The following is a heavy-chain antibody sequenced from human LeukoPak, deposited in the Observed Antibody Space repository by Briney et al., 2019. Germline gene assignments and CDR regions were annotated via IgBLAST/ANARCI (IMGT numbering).Heavy chain of an antibody. Sequence: SETLSLTCTVSGGSISSYYWSWIRQPPGKGLEWIGYIYTSGSTNYNPSLKSRVTISADTSKNQFSLKLSSVTAADTPVYYCARHHSSGWYVGFDYWGQGTLVTVSS. J-gene: IGHJ4*02. CDR2: IYTSGST. CDR1: GGSISSYY. CDR3: ARHHSSGWYVGFDY. D-gene: IGHD6-19*01. V-gene: IGHV4-4*09.